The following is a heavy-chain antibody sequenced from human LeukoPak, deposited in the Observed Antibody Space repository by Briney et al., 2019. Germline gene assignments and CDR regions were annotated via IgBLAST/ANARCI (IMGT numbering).Heavy chain of an antibody. CDR1: GFTFDDYA. D-gene: IGHD3-9*01. CDR3: AKDHSYDIFSPFDY. Sequence: GRSLRLSCAASGFTFDDYAMHWVRQAPGKGLEWVSGISWNSGSIGYADSVKGRFTISRDNAKNSLYLQMNSLRAEDTALYYCAKDHSYDIFSPFDYRGQGTLVTVSS. J-gene: IGHJ4*02. CDR2: ISWNSGSI. V-gene: IGHV3-9*01.